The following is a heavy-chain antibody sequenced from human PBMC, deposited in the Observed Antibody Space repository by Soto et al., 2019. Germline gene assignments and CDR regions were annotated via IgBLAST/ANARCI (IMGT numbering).Heavy chain of an antibody. CDR2: MYSGGST. CDR3: ARAPSGVFDP. Sequence: GGSLRLSCAASVFTFSSNYMSWVRQARGKGLEWVSVMYSGGSTYYADSVKGRFTISRDNSKNTLYLQMNSLRAEDTAVYYCARAPSGVFDPWGQGTLVTVSS. D-gene: IGHD3-10*01. J-gene: IGHJ5*02. V-gene: IGHV3-53*01. CDR1: VFTFSSNY.